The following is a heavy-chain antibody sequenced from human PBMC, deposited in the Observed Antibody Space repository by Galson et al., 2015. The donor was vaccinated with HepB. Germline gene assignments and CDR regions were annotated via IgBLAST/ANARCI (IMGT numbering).Heavy chain of an antibody. CDR3: ARGVGSLYCTGGVCYYGWFDP. J-gene: IGHJ5*02. Sequence: SVKVSCKASGYTFTSYAMNWVRQAPGQGLEWMGWINTNTGNPTYAQGFTGRFVFSLDTSVSTAYLQISSLKAEDTAVYYCARGVGSLYCTGGVCYYGWFDPWGQGTLVTVSS. V-gene: IGHV7-4-1*02. CDR2: INTNTGNP. D-gene: IGHD2-8*02. CDR1: GYTFTSYA.